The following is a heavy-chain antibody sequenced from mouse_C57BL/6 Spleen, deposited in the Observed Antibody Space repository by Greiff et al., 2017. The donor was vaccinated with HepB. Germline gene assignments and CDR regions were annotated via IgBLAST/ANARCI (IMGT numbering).Heavy chain of an antibody. D-gene: IGHD2-2*01. J-gene: IGHJ2*01. CDR2: ISSGSSTI. V-gene: IGHV5-17*01. CDR3: ARKDYGYEGFFDY. CDR1: GFTFSDYG. Sequence: EVQRVESGGGLVKPGGSLKLSCAASGFTFSDYGMHWVRQAPEKGLEWVAYISSGSSTIYYADTVKGRFTISRDNAKNTLFLQMTSLRSEDTAMYYCARKDYGYEGFFDYWGQGTTLTVSS.